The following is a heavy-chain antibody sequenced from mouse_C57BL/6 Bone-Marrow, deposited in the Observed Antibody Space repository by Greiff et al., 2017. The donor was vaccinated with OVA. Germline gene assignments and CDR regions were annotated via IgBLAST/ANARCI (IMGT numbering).Heavy chain of an antibody. CDR1: GFTFSSYA. CDR3: ANDGYGYAMDY. V-gene: IGHV5-4*03. CDR2: ISDGGSYT. Sequence: EVKLMESGGGLVKPGGSLKLSCAASGFTFSSYAMSWVRQTPEKRLEWVATISDGGSYTYYPDNVKGRFTISRDNAKNNLYLQMSHLKSEDTAMYYCANDGYGYAMDYWGQGTSVTVSS. D-gene: IGHD2-3*01. J-gene: IGHJ4*01.